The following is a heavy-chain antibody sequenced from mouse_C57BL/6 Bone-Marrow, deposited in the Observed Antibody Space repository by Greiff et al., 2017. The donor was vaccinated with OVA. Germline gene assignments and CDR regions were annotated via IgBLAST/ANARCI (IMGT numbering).Heavy chain of an antibody. Sequence: EVKLQESGGGLVKPGGSLKLSCAASGFTFSSYAMSWVRQTPEKRLEWVATLSDGGSYTYYPDNVKGRFTISRDNAKNNLYLQMSHLKSEDTAMYYCSRVYYYGTIDYWGQGTTLTVSS. D-gene: IGHD1-1*01. CDR2: LSDGGSYT. CDR3: SRVYYYGTIDY. J-gene: IGHJ2*01. V-gene: IGHV5-4*03. CDR1: GFTFSSYA.